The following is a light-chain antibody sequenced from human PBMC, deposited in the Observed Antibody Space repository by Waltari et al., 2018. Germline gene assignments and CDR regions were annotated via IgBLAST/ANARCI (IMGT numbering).Light chain of an antibody. CDR3: QNHERLPAT. CDR1: QSVSKY. CDR2: AAS. V-gene: IGKV3-20*01. Sequence: IVLTQSPGTLPLSPGERAHLSCRASQSVSKYLAWYQQRPGQAPRLLIYAASTRATGIPDRFSGSGFGTDFSLTISRLEPEDFAVYYCQNHERLPATFGQGTKVEIK. J-gene: IGKJ1*01.